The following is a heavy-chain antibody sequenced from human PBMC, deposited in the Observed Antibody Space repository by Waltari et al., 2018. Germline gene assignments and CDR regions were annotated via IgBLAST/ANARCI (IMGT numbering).Heavy chain of an antibody. CDR1: RSSIRNHNYY. J-gene: IGHJ4*02. CDR3: VRGYPDIVATISDY. Sequence: QLQLQESGPGLVKPSETLSLTCPVSRSSIRNHNYYWGWVRQPPGKGLEWIGSCYKSGTTYYNPALKSRVTISVDTSNNQFSLKLKSVTAADTAVYYCVRGYPDIVATISDYWGQGTLVIVSS. CDR2: CYKSGTT. V-gene: IGHV4-39*07. D-gene: IGHD5-12*01.